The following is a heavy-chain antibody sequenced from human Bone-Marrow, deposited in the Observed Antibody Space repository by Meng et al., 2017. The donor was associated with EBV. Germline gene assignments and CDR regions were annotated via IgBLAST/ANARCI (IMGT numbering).Heavy chain of an antibody. CDR3: ASGDDYVDFAFDS. CDR2: IYTGGST. Sequence: EVQLVESGGGLIQPGGSLSISCAASGFTVSNNYMNWVRQAPGKGLEWVSIIYTGGSTYYADSVKGRFTISRDNSKNTLYLQLTSLRAEDTAVYYCASGDDYVDFAFDSWGQGTLVTVSS. CDR1: GFTVSNNY. D-gene: IGHD4-17*01. V-gene: IGHV3-53*01. J-gene: IGHJ4*02.